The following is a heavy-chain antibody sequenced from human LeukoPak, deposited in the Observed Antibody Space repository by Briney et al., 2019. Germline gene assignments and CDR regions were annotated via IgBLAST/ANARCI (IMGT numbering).Heavy chain of an antibody. CDR2: ISAYNGNT. CDR3: ASRHDTLDY. J-gene: IGHJ4*02. CDR1: GYTFTTFG. Sequence: GASGKVSCKASGYTFTTFGISWVRQAPGQGLEWMGWISAYNGNTNYAQKLQGRVTMTTDTSTSTDYMKLRSLRSDDTAVYYCASRHDTLDYWGQGTLVTVSS. V-gene: IGHV1-18*01.